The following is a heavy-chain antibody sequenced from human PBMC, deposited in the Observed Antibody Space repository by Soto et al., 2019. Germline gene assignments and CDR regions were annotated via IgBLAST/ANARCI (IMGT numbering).Heavy chain of an antibody. J-gene: IGHJ6*02. D-gene: IGHD3-3*01. CDR2: ISYDGSNK. CDR1: GFTFSSYG. Sequence: PGGSLRLSCAASGFTFSSYGMHWVRQAPGKGLEWVAVISYDGSNKYYADSVKGRFTTSRDNSKNTLYLQMNSLRAEDTAVYYCAKGPRFWSGPQDVWGQGTTVTVSS. CDR3: AKGPRFWSGPQDV. V-gene: IGHV3-30*18.